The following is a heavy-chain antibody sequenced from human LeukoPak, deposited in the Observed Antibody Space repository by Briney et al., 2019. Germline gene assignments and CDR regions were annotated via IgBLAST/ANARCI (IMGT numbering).Heavy chain of an antibody. CDR2: ISSSGSTI. J-gene: IGHJ6*04. V-gene: IGHV3-48*03. CDR1: GFTFSSYE. Sequence: QTGGSLRLSCAASGFTFSSYEMNWVRQAPGKGMEGVSYISSSGSTIYYADSVKGRLTISRDNAKNSLYLQMNSLRAEDTAVYYCAELGITMIGGVWGKGTTVTVSS. CDR3: AELGITMIGGV. D-gene: IGHD3-10*02.